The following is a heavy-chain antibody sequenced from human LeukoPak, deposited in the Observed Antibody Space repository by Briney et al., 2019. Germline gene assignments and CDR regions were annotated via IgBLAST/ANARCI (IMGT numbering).Heavy chain of an antibody. J-gene: IGHJ4*02. CDR3: ARDQSRYYYDSSGYCDY. Sequence: ASVKVSCKASGYTFTDYDIHWVRQATGQGLEWMGWISAYNGNTNYAQKLQGRVTMTTDTSTSTAYMELRSLRSDDTAVYYCARDQSRYYYDSSGYCDYWGQGTLVTVSS. CDR1: GYTFTDYD. CDR2: ISAYNGNT. D-gene: IGHD3-22*01. V-gene: IGHV1-18*01.